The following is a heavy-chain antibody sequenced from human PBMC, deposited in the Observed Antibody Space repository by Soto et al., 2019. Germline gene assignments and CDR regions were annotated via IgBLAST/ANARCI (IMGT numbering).Heavy chain of an antibody. J-gene: IGHJ6*03. CDR3: ANSWLRFYYYYYYMDV. CDR2: ISGSGGST. V-gene: IGHV3-23*01. Sequence: GGSLRLSCAASGFTFSSYAMSWVRQAPGKGLEWVSAISGSGGSTYYADSVKGRLTISRDNSKNTLYLQMNSLRAEDTAVYYCANSWLRFYYYYYYMDVWGKGTTVTVSS. D-gene: IGHD5-12*01. CDR1: GFTFSSYA.